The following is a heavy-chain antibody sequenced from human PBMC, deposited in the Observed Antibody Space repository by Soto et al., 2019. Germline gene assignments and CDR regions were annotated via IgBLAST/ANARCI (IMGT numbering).Heavy chain of an antibody. D-gene: IGHD3-10*01. CDR2: IYYSGST. Sequence: QLQLQESGPGLVKPSETLSLTCTVSGGSISSSSYYWGWIRQPPGKGLEWIGSIYYSGSTYYNPSLKSRVTIAVDTSKNQFSLKLSSVTAADTAVYYCARHRGRCCSDYWGQGTLVTVSS. CDR1: GGSISSSSYY. CDR3: ARHRGRCCSDY. J-gene: IGHJ4*02. V-gene: IGHV4-39*01.